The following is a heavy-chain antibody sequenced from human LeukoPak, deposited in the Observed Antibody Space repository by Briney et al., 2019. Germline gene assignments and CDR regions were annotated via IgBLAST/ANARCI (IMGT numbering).Heavy chain of an antibody. CDR1: VFTLDDYS. V-gene: IGHV3-9*01. J-gene: IGHJ4*02. D-gene: IGHD3-3*01. CDR3: AKDTYYDFWSGYYTSAYFDY. CDR2: ISWNSGSI. Sequence: GRSLRLSCAASVFTLDDYSMHWVRQAQGKGLEWVSGISWNSGSIGYADSVKGRFTISRDNAKNSLYLQMNSLRAEDTALYYCAKDTYYDFWSGYYTSAYFDYWGQGTLVTVSS.